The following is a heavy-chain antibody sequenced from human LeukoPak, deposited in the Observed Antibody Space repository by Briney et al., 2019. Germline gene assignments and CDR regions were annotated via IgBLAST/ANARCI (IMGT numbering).Heavy chain of an antibody. J-gene: IGHJ3*01. D-gene: IGHD3-16*01. Sequence: ASVKVSCKASGYTFTSYYMHWVRQAPGQGLEWMGIINPNGGSTSYAQKVQGRVTMTRDTSTSTVYMELSSLGSEDTAVYYCARFMITFGGVIDPWGQGTMVTVSS. V-gene: IGHV1-46*01. CDR3: ARFMITFGGVIDP. CDR1: GYTFTSYY. CDR2: INPNGGST.